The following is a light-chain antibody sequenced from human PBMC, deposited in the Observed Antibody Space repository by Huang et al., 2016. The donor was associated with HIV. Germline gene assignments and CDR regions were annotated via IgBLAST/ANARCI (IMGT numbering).Light chain of an antibody. CDR1: RSLLHSNGHHY. CDR3: VQTLQQYT. CDR2: LGS. V-gene: IGKV2-28*01. J-gene: IGKJ1*01. Sequence: DIVMTQSPLSLPVTPGEPASISCRSSRSLLHSNGHHYLDWYLQKPGQCPQLLIYLGSNRAAGVPDRVSGSGSGTDFTLKISRVEAEDVGVYYCVQTLQQYTFGQGTKVEIK.